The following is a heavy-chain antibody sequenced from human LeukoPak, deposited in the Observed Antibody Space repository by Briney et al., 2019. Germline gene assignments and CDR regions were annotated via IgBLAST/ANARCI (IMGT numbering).Heavy chain of an antibody. CDR1: GFTFSSYA. D-gene: IGHD2-15*01. CDR2: ISGSGDST. V-gene: IGHV3-23*01. J-gene: IGHJ5*02. CDR3: AKDGWVANINWFDP. Sequence: PGGSLRLSCAASGFTFSSYAMSWVRQAPGKGLEWVSVISGSGDSTYYADSVKGRFTISRDNSKNTLYLQMNSLRAEDTAVYYCAKDGWVANINWFDPWGQGTLVTVSS.